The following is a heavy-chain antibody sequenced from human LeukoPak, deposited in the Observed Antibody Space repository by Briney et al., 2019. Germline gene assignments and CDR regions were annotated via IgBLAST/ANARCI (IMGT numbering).Heavy chain of an antibody. D-gene: IGHD2-2*01. CDR2: ITGSGTTT. V-gene: IGHV3-23*01. Sequence: GSLRLSCAASGFTFSSYAMSWVRQAPGKGLEWVSAITGSGTTTFYTDSVKGRFTVSRDSSKNTLYLQMNTLRAEDTALYYCAKGNGHEKYARGFDCWGQGTLVTVSS. CDR3: AKGNGHEKYARGFDC. J-gene: IGHJ4*02. CDR1: GFTFSSYA.